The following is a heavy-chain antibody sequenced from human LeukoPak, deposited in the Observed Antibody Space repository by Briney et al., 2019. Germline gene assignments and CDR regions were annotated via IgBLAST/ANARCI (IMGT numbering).Heavy chain of an antibody. V-gene: IGHV4-34*01. CDR2: INHSGST. J-gene: IGHJ4*02. Sequence: PSETLSLTCAVYGGSFSGYYWSWIRQPPGKGLEWIGEINHSGSTNYNPSLKSRVTISVDTSKNQFSLKLSSVTAADTAVYYCARGRGNSTMPTYWGQGTLVTVSS. CDR3: ARGRGNSTMPTY. D-gene: IGHD1-7*01. CDR1: GGSFSGYY.